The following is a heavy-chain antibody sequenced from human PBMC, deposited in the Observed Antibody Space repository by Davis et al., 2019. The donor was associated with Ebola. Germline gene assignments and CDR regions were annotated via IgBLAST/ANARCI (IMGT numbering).Heavy chain of an antibody. CDR3: AKEDNWNPYYYGMDV. CDR1: GFTFSSYG. CDR2: IWYDGSNK. Sequence: GESLKISCAASGFTFSSYGMHWVRQAPGKGLEWVAVIWYDGSNKYYADSVKGRFTISRDNSKNTLYLQMNSLRAEDTAVYYCAKEDNWNPYYYGMDVWGQGTTVTVSS. V-gene: IGHV3-33*06. D-gene: IGHD1-20*01. J-gene: IGHJ6*02.